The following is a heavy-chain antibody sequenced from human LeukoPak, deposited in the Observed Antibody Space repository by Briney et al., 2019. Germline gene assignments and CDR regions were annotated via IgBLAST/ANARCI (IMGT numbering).Heavy chain of an antibody. J-gene: IGHJ3*02. D-gene: IGHD2-21*02. V-gene: IGHV3-66*04. CDR1: EFSVGSNY. CDR2: IYSGGST. CDR3: ARPSLLCGGDCVDAFDI. Sequence: GGSLRLSCAASEFSVGSNYMTWVRQAPGKGLEWVSLIYSGGSTYYADSVKGRFTISRDNSKNTLYLQMNSLRAEDTAVYYCARPSLLCGGDCVDAFDIWGQGTMVTVSS.